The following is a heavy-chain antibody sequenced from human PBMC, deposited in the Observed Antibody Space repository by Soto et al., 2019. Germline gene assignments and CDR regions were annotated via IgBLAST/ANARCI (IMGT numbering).Heavy chain of an antibody. CDR1: GFTFSSYS. J-gene: IGHJ6*03. CDR2: ISSSSSYI. Sequence: GGSLRLSCAASGFTFSSYSMNWVRQAPGKGLEWVSSISSSSSYIYYADSVKGRFTISRDNAKNSLYLQMNSLRAEDTAVYYCARDFTSYCSSTSCYIDYYYYMDVWGKGTTVTVSS. V-gene: IGHV3-21*01. CDR3: ARDFTSYCSSTSCYIDYYYYMDV. D-gene: IGHD2-2*02.